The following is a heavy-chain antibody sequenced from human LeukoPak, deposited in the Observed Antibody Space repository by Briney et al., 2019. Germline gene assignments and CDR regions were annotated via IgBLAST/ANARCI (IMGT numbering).Heavy chain of an antibody. V-gene: IGHV1-2*02. D-gene: IGHD4/OR15-4a*01. Sequence: GASVKVSCKASGYTFTGYYMHWVRQAPGQGLEWMGWINLNSGGPNYAQKFQGRVTMTRDTSLSTAYMELSRLRSDDTAVYYCARDLGAYYYYGMDVWGQGTTVTVPS. J-gene: IGHJ6*02. CDR2: INLNSGGP. CDR3: ARDLGAYYYYGMDV. CDR1: GYTFTGYY.